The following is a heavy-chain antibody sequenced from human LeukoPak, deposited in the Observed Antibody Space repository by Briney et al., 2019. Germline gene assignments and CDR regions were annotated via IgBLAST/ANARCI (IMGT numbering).Heavy chain of an antibody. CDR3: ARILFGMKTLDY. CDR1: GFTFSSYS. Sequence: GGSLRLSCAASGFTFSSYSMDWVRQAPGKGLEWVSSISSSSSYIYYADSVKGRFTISRDNAKNSLYLQMNSLRAEDTAVYYCARILFGMKTLDYWGQGTLVTVSS. CDR2: ISSSSSYI. V-gene: IGHV3-21*01. J-gene: IGHJ4*02. D-gene: IGHD3-10*01.